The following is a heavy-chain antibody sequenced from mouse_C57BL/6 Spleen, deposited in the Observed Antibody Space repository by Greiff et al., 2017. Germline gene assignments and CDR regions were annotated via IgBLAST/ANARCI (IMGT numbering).Heavy chain of an antibody. Sequence: VQLQESGAELVRPGSSVKLSCKASGYTFTSYWMDWVKQRPGQGLEWIGNIYPSDSETHYNQKFKDKATLTVDKSSSTAYMQLSSLTSEDSAVYYCSRQDSSGYEYWGQETLVTVSA. CDR3: SRQDSSGYEY. D-gene: IGHD3-2*02. CDR2: IYPSDSET. J-gene: IGHJ3*01. CDR1: GYTFTSYW. V-gene: IGHV1-61*01.